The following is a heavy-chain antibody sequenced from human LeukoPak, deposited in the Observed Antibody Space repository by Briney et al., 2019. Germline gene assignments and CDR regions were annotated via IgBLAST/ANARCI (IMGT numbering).Heavy chain of an antibody. V-gene: IGHV1-2*02. CDR1: GYTFIGYY. CDR2: INPNSGDT. J-gene: IGHJ5*01. CDR3: SRPNRYYYNWFAS. Sequence: ASVKVSCKASGYTFIGYYIHWVRQAPGQGLEWMGWINPNSGDTNYAQKFQDRVTLTRDTSISTAYMELTDLTSDDTAMYYCSRPNRYYYNWFASLFHATLLTVTS. D-gene: IGHD2/OR15-2a*01.